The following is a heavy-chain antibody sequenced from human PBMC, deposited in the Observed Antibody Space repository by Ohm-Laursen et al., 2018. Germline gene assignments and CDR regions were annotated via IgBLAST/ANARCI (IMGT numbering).Heavy chain of an antibody. V-gene: IGHV2-70*12. CDR2: IDWDDDK. CDR1: GFSLSTSGMR. CDR3: AHGGYSGYDYVY. J-gene: IGHJ4*02. Sequence: TQTLTLTCTFSGFSLSTSGMRVSWIRQPPGKALEWLARIDWDDDKFYSTSLKSRLTITKDTSKNQVVLTMTNMDPVDTATYYCAHGGYSGYDYVYWGQGSLVTVSP. D-gene: IGHD5-12*01.